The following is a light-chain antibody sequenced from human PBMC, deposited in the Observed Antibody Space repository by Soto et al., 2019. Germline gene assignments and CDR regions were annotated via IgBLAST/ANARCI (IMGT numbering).Light chain of an antibody. Sequence: EIVLAQSPGSLSLSPGERATLSCRASQRVSSNLVWYQQKPGQAPRLLIYDASNRATGIPARFSGSGSGTDFTLTINSLEPEDFAVYYCQQRYNWPLTFGGGNKVEIK. CDR3: QQRYNWPLT. V-gene: IGKV3-11*01. CDR2: DAS. J-gene: IGKJ4*01. CDR1: QRVSSN.